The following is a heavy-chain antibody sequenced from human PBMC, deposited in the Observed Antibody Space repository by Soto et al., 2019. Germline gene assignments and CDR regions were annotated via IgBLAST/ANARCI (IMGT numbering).Heavy chain of an antibody. CDR3: AHRRSGGFMDY. J-gene: IGHJ4*02. CDR2: INAGNGNT. Sequence: GASVKVSCTASGYTFTSYAMHWVRQAPGQRLEWMGWINAGNGNTKYSQKFQGRVTITKDTSKNQVVLTMTNMDPVDTATYYCAHRRSGGFMDYWGQGTLVTVSS. V-gene: IGHV1-3*01. CDR1: GYTFTSYA. D-gene: IGHD2-15*01.